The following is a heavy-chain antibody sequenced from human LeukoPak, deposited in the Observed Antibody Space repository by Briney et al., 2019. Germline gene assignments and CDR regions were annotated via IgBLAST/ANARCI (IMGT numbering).Heavy chain of an antibody. CDR3: AGDLGVGGYDHYDAFDI. CDR1: GGSISSYY. D-gene: IGHD5-12*01. Sequence: SETLSLTCTVSGGSISSYYWSWIRQPPGKGLEWIGYIYYSGSTNYNPSLKSRVTISVDTSKNQFSLKLSSVTAADTAVYYCAGDLGVGGYDHYDAFDIWGQGTMVTVSS. J-gene: IGHJ3*02. CDR2: IYYSGST. V-gene: IGHV4-59*01.